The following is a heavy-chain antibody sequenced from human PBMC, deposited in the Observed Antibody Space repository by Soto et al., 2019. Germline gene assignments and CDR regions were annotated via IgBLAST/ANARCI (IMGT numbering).Heavy chain of an antibody. D-gene: IGHD5-18*01. Sequence: QVQLVQAGAEEKKPGASVKVSCKASGYTFTSYAMHWVRQAPGQRPEWMGWINAGNGNTKYSQKFKGRVTITSDTSESTAYMELSSLSSEATAVYYCARVGRGDTAIAPRYYGMDVWGQGTTVTVSS. V-gene: IGHV1-3*05. CDR3: ARVGRGDTAIAPRYYGMDV. CDR2: INAGNGNT. CDR1: GYTFTSYA. J-gene: IGHJ6*02.